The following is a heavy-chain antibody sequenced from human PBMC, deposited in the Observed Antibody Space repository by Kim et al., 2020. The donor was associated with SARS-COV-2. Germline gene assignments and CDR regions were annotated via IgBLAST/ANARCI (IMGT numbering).Heavy chain of an antibody. D-gene: IGHD2-15*01. V-gene: IGHV4-34*01. Sequence: SRVTISVDTSKNQFSLKLSSVTAADTAVYYCARGFSPDIVVVVAATSFDYWGQGTLVTVSS. CDR3: ARGFSPDIVVVVAATSFDY. J-gene: IGHJ4*02.